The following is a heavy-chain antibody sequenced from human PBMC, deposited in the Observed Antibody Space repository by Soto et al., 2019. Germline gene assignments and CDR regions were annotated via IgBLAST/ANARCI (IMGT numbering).Heavy chain of an antibody. Sequence: GGSLRLSCAASGFTFNSYAMSWVRQAPGKGLEWVSGISSSGSDTYYADSVKGRFTISRDNSKNTLYLQMNSLRAEDTAVYYCARDRAAFDIWGRGTMVTVSS. CDR3: ARDRAAFDI. CDR2: ISSSGSDT. CDR1: GFTFNSYA. J-gene: IGHJ3*02. V-gene: IGHV3-23*01.